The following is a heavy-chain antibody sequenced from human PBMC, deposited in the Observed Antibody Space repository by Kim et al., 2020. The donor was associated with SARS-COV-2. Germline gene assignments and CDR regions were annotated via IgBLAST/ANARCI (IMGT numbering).Heavy chain of an antibody. CDR3: ARGPLYSYENYFDY. V-gene: IGHV4-34*01. J-gene: IGHJ4*02. CDR1: GGSFSGYY. CDR2: INHSGST. D-gene: IGHD5-18*01. Sequence: SETLSLTCAVYGGSFSGYYWSWIRQPPGKGLEWIGEINHSGSTNYNPSLKSRVTISVDTSKNQFSLKLSSVTAADTAVYYCARGPLYSYENYFDYWGQGTLVTVSS.